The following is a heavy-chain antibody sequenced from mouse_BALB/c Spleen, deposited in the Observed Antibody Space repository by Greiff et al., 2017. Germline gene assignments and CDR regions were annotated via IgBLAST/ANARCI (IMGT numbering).Heavy chain of an antibody. V-gene: IGHV2-9-2*01. Sequence: QVQLKESGPGLVAPSQSLSITCTVSGFSLTSYDISWIRQPPGKGLEWLGVIWTGGGTNYNSAFMSRLSISKDNSKSQVFLKMNSLQTDDTAIYYCVRDDYGSHYYAMDYWGQGTSVTVSS. CDR1: GFSLTSYD. CDR3: VRDDYGSHYYAMDY. CDR2: IWTGGGT. D-gene: IGHD1-1*01. J-gene: IGHJ4*01.